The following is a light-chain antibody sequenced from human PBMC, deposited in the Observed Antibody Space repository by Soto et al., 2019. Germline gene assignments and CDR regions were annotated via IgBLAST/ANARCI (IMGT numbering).Light chain of an antibody. CDR2: DAS. CDR1: QSISSY. V-gene: IGKV1-5*01. CDR3: QHYNSYSEA. Sequence: IPITQSASSRSASVGDSVTLTCRASQSISSYLNWYQQKPGKAPKLLIYDASSLEYGVPSRFSGSGSGTEFTLTISSLQPDDFATYYCQHYNSYSEAFGQGTKVDTK. J-gene: IGKJ1*01.